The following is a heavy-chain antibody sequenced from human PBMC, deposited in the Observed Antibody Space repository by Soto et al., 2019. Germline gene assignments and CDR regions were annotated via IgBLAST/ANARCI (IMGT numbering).Heavy chain of an antibody. CDR1: GYTLTELS. J-gene: IGHJ6*02. D-gene: IGHD3-3*01. CDR2: FDPEDGET. V-gene: IGHV1-24*01. CDR3: ATTITIFGVVTYGMDV. Sequence: ASVKVSCKVSGYTLTELSMHWVRQAPGKGLEWMGGFDPEDGETIYAQKFQGRVTMTGDTSTDTAYMELSSLRSEDTAVYYCATTITIFGVVTYGMDVWGQGTTVTVSS.